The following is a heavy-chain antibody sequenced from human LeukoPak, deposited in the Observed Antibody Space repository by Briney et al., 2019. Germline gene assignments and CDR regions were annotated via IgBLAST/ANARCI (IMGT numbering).Heavy chain of an antibody. J-gene: IGHJ4*02. Sequence: RTSETLSLTCAVYGGSFSGYYWSWIRQPPGKGLEWIGEIYRSGSTNYNPSLKGRVTISGDTSKNPLSLKMNSVTAADTAVYYCARVASGSYKPRGQGTLVTVPS. CDR3: ARVASGSYKP. CDR1: GGSFSGYY. V-gene: IGHV4-34*01. D-gene: IGHD1-26*01. CDR2: IYRSGST.